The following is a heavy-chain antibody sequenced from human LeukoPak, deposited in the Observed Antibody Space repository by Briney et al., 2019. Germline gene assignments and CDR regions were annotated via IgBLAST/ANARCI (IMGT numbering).Heavy chain of an antibody. D-gene: IGHD3-3*01. V-gene: IGHV4-30-4*08. CDR1: GGSISSGDYY. CDR2: IYYSGST. CDR3: ARGHRFLEWLSDY. J-gene: IGHJ4*02. Sequence: PSQTLSLTCTVSGGSISSGDYYWSWIHQPPGKGLEWIGYIYYSGSTYYNPSLKSRVTISVDTSKNQFSLKLSSVTAADTAVYYCARGHRFLEWLSDYWGQGTLVTASS.